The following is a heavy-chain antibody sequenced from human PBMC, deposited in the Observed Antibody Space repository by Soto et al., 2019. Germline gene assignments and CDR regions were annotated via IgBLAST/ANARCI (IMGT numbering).Heavy chain of an antibody. CDR3: AKKRRSGGDNWYFDS. J-gene: IGHJ4*02. D-gene: IGHD2-21*02. CDR1: GFIFSSYS. Sequence: EVLLLESGGGLVQPGGSLRLSCAASGFIFSSYSMYWVRQAPGKGPEGVAGISAFSDSILYADSVEGRFTISRDNSKNTLYLQLNSLRADDTAVYFCAKKRRSGGDNWYFDSWGQGTLVTVSS. CDR2: ISAFSDSI. V-gene: IGHV3-23*01.